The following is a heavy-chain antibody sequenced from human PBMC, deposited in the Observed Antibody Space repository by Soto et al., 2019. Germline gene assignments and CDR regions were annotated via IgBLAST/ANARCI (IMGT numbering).Heavy chain of an antibody. Sequence: QVQVVESGGGVVQPGRSLRLSCAASGFTFSRYAIHWVRQAPGKGLEWVAVISRDGTNKYYVDSVKGRFTISRDNSRNTLYLQMTSLRHEDAAVYDCARSRSGAVADSFDFWGQGTLVTVSS. V-gene: IGHV3-30*04. CDR2: ISRDGTNK. J-gene: IGHJ4*02. D-gene: IGHD3-10*01. CDR3: ARSRSGAVADSFDF. CDR1: GFTFSRYA.